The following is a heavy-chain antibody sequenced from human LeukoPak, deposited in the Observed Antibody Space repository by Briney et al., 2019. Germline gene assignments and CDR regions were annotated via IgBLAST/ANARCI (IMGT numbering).Heavy chain of an antibody. D-gene: IGHD1-26*01. V-gene: IGHV3-48*04. Sequence: GGSLGLSCAASGFTFSSYSMNWFRQAPGRGLEWVSYISSSGSAIYYADSVKGRFTISRDNAKNSLYLQMNDLRTDDTAVYYCARDDKWGFDYWGQGTLVTVSS. CDR3: ARDDKWGFDY. CDR2: ISSSGSAI. J-gene: IGHJ4*02. CDR1: GFTFSSYS.